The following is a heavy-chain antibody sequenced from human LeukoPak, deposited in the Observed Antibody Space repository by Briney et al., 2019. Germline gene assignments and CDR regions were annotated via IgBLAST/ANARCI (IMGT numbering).Heavy chain of an antibody. Sequence: SETLSLTCTVSGGSISSGNYYWSWIRQPAGKGLQWIGSVYTSGSTNYNPSLKSRVTISVDTSKNQFSLKLSSVTAADTAVYYCARDRVTPGWFDPWGQGTLVTVSS. D-gene: IGHD5-18*01. CDR2: VYTSGST. V-gene: IGHV4-61*02. CDR1: GGSISSGNYY. J-gene: IGHJ5*02. CDR3: ARDRVTPGWFDP.